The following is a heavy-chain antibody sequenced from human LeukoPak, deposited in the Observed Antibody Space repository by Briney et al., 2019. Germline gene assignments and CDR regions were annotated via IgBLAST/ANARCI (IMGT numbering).Heavy chain of an antibody. Sequence: GRSLRLSCAASGFTFSSYAMHWVRQAPGKGLEWVAVISYDGSNKYYADSVKGRFTISRDNSKNTLYLQMNSLRAEDTAVYYCARDASSSGWHGGYRGQGTLVTVSS. D-gene: IGHD6-19*01. CDR1: GFTFSSYA. V-gene: IGHV3-30*04. CDR3: ARDASSSGWHGGY. J-gene: IGHJ4*02. CDR2: ISYDGSNK.